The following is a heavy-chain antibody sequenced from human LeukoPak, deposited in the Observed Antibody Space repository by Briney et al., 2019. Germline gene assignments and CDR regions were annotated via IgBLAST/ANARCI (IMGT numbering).Heavy chain of an antibody. V-gene: IGHV3-74*01. CDR2: IKNDGSST. J-gene: IGHJ4*02. CDR3: ARVEGGSYFNQFDQ. D-gene: IGHD1-26*01. CDR1: GFTFSSYW. Sequence: GSLRLSCVASGFTFSSYWMHWVRHTPEKGLAWVSRIKNDGSSTDYADSVKGRFTISRDNARNTLYLQMNSLKAEDTATYYCARVEGGSYFNQFDQWGQGTLVTVSS.